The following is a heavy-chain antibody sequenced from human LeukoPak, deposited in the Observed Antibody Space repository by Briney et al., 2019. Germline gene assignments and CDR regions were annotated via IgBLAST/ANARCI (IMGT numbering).Heavy chain of an antibody. D-gene: IGHD3-9*01. J-gene: IGHJ4*02. CDR2: IRFDGSDI. CDR1: GFTFSSSG. V-gene: IGHV3-30*02. Sequence: GGSLRPSCAASGFTFSSSGMHWVRQAPGKGLEWVAFIRFDGSDIYYGDSVKGRFTISRDNSKNTLYLHLNSLRGEDTAVYYCAKDHATYDFLTGYPAYWGQGIPVVVSS. CDR3: AKDHATYDFLTGYPAY.